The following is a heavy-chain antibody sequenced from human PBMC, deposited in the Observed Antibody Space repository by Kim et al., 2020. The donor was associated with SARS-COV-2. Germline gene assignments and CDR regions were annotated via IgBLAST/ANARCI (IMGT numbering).Heavy chain of an antibody. V-gene: IGHV4-59*08. CDR2: IYYSGST. CDR3: ARHIGSRNHYFDY. J-gene: IGHJ4*02. D-gene: IGHD2-15*01. Sequence: SETLSLTCTVSGGSISSYYWSWIRQPPGKGLEWIGYIYYSGSTNYNPSLKSRVTISVDTSKNQFSLKLSSVTAADTAVYYCARHIGSRNHYFDYWGQGTLVTVSS. CDR1: GGSISSYY.